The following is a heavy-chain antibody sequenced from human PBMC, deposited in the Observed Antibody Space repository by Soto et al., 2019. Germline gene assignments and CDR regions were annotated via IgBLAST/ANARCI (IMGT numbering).Heavy chain of an antibody. Sequence: GGSLRLSCAASGFTFSSYSMNWVRQAPGKGLEWVSSISSSSSYIYYADSVKGRFTISRDNAKNSLYLQMNSLRAEDTAVYYCASAYGSGDYYYYYGMDVWGQGTTVPVSS. V-gene: IGHV3-21*01. CDR1: GFTFSSYS. J-gene: IGHJ6*02. CDR3: ASAYGSGDYYYYYGMDV. CDR2: ISSSSSYI. D-gene: IGHD3-10*01.